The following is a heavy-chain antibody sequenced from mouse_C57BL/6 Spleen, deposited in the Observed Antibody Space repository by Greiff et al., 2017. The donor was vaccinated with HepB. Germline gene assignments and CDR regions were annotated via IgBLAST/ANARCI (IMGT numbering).Heavy chain of an antibody. CDR3: ARGNWGEGY. CDR1: GYTFTDYY. D-gene: IGHD4-1*01. Sequence: LVEPGASVKISCKASGYTFTDYYMNWVKQSHGKSLEWIGDINPNNGGTSYNQKFKGKATLTVDKSSSTAYMELRSLTSEDSAVYYCARGNWGEGYWGQGTTLTVSS. V-gene: IGHV1-26*01. J-gene: IGHJ2*01. CDR2: INPNNGGT.